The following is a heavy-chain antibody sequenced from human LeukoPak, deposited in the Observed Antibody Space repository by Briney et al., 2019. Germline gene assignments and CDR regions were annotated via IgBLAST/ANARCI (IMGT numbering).Heavy chain of an antibody. V-gene: IGHV4-39*01. CDR2: IYYTGST. J-gene: IGHJ4*02. Sequence: SETLSLTCSVSGASISGGTYYWGWIRQPPGKGLEWTGSIYYTGSTYDNPSLKSRVTISVDTSKNQFSLKLSSVTAADTAVYYCARRGGSGRAFDYWGQGTLVTVSS. D-gene: IGHD1-26*01. CDR3: ARRGGSGRAFDY. CDR1: GASISGGTYY.